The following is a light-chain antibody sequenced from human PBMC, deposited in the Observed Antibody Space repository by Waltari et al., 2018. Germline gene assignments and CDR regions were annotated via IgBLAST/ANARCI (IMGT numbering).Light chain of an antibody. CDR1: QSIGSY. Sequence: DIQMTQSPPSLSASVGDRVTITCRASQSIGSYVNWYQQTPGKAPKLLIYAASNLQSAVPSRFSGSRSGTDFTLTITSLEVEDFATYFCQQSYGTPYTFGQGTRLEIK. J-gene: IGKJ2*01. V-gene: IGKV1-39*01. CDR3: QQSYGTPYT. CDR2: AAS.